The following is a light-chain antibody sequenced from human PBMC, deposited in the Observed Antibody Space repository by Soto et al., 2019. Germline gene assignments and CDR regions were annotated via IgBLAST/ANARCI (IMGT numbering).Light chain of an antibody. V-gene: IGKV3-15*01. J-gene: IGKJ1*01. CDR2: GAS. Sequence: EIVMTQSPVTLSVSPGERATLSCKASQSVGSNLAWYQQKHGQAPRLLIYGASTRATGIPARFSGSGSGTEFTLTISSLQSEDFAVYYCQQYNDWLPWTFGQGTKVEIK. CDR1: QSVGSN. CDR3: QQYNDWLPWT.